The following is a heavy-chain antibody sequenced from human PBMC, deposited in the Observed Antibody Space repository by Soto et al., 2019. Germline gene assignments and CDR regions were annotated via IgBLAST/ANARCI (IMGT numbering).Heavy chain of an antibody. CDR1: ANTFINNY. D-gene: IGHD3-3*01. CDR3: ARVYGLVQYDDFWSGYYHY. J-gene: IGHJ4*02. V-gene: IGHV1-46*01. CDR2: FNPRGGTT. Sequence: QVQLLQSGAEVKKPGSSVRISCKSSANTFINNYINWVRQAPGQGLEWLGVFNPRGGTTRYAQKFQGRVTMTGDTSTRTVFMELSNLKSEDTAVYYCARVYGLVQYDDFWSGYYHYWGQGTLVIVSS.